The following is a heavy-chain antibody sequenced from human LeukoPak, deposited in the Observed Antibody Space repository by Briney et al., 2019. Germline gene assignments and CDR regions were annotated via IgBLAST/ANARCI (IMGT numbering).Heavy chain of an antibody. J-gene: IGHJ4*02. Sequence: PSETLSLTCALYVGSFSGYYWSWIRQPPRKGLEWIGEINHSGSTNYNPSLKRRVTISVDTSKNQFSLKLSSVTAADTAVYYCASWVRGSGRYYFDYWGQGTLVTVSS. CDR1: VGSFSGYY. CDR2: INHSGST. CDR3: ASWVRGSGRYYFDY. V-gene: IGHV4-34*01. D-gene: IGHD3-10*01.